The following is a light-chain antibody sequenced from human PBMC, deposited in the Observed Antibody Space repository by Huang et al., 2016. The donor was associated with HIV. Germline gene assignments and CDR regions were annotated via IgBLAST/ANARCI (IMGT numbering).Light chain of an antibody. CDR2: GSS. J-gene: IGKJ4*01. Sequence: EIVMTQPPATLSVSPGQRVTLSCRANRSVSTNLAWYQQRHGQAPRLLIYGSSTRAPGIPARFSGSGSGTDFSLTISSLQSEDFALYYCHQYNNWLLSFGGGTRV. CDR3: HQYNNWLLS. V-gene: IGKV3-15*01. CDR1: RSVSTN.